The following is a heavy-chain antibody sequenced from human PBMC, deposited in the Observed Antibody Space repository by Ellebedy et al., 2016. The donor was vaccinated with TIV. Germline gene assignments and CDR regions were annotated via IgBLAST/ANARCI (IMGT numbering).Heavy chain of an antibody. D-gene: IGHD3-3*01. V-gene: IGHV4-39*07. CDR3: ARILRGGSNGDYFDY. J-gene: IGHJ4*02. CDR1: GGSISSSSYF. CDR2: SHYCGNT. Sequence: MPSETLSLTCFVSGGSISSSSYFWGWTRQPPGKGLEWIGTSHYCGNTFYNPSLSGRVTISVDTSKNQFSLKLSSVTAADTAVYYCARILRGGSNGDYFDYWGQGTQVTASS.